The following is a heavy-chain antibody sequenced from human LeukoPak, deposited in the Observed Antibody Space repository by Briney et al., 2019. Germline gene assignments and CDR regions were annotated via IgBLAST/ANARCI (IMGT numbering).Heavy chain of an antibody. CDR2: ISYHGFDK. CDR1: GFTFSSYA. J-gene: IGHJ4*02. Sequence: GRSLTLSCAASGFTFSSYAMHWVRQAPGKGLEWVALISYHGFDKYYADSVKGRFTISRDNSKDTLYVQMNSLRTEDTAVYYCARDLGEGGFDYWGQGTLVTVPS. V-gene: IGHV3-30-3*01. D-gene: IGHD3-16*01. CDR3: ARDLGEGGFDY.